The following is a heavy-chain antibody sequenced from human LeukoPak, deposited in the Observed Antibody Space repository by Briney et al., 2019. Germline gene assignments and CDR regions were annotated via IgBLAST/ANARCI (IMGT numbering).Heavy chain of an antibody. CDR1: RYTFTSYD. V-gene: IGHV1-18*01. CDR3: ARALEMVRDDY. Sequence: ASVKVSCKASRYTFTSYDISWVRQAPGQGLEWMGWISAYNGNTNYAQKLQGRVTMTTDTSTSTAYMELRSLRSDDTAVYYCARALEMVRDDYWGQGTLVTVSS. J-gene: IGHJ4*02. D-gene: IGHD5-24*01. CDR2: ISAYNGNT.